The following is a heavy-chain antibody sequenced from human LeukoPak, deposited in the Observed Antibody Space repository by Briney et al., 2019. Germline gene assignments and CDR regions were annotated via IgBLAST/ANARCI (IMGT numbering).Heavy chain of an antibody. J-gene: IGHJ4*02. D-gene: IGHD6-13*01. CDR1: GFTFSSYA. CDR2: ISYDGSNK. Sequence: PGGSLRLSCAASGFTFSSYAMHWVRQAPGKGLEWVAVISYDGSNKYYADSVKGRFTISRDNSKNTLYLQMNSLRAEDTAVYYCARGEQQLLNLHDYWGQGTLVTVSS. V-gene: IGHV3-30-3*01. CDR3: ARGEQQLLNLHDY.